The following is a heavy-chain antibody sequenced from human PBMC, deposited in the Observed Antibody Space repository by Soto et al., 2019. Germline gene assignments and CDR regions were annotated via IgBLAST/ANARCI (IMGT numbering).Heavy chain of an antibody. CDR3: ARHSYCSSTSCHYYMDV. D-gene: IGHD2-2*01. V-gene: IGHV4-59*08. CDR2: IYYSGST. Sequence: PSETLSLTCTVSGGSISSYYWSWIRQPPGKGLEWIGYIYYSGSTNYNPSLKSRVTISVDTSKNQFSLKLSSVTAADTAVYYCARHSYCSSTSCHYYMDVWGKGTTVTVSS. CDR1: GGSISSYY. J-gene: IGHJ6*03.